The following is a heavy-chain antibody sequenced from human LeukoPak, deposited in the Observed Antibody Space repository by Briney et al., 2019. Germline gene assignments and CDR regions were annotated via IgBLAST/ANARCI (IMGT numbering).Heavy chain of an antibody. CDR2: IYYSGST. D-gene: IGHD1-1*01. CDR1: GVSISSSSYY. Sequence: PSETLSLTCTVSGVSISSSSYYWGWIRQPPGKGLEWFGSIYYSGSTYYNPSLKSRVTISVDTSKNQFSLKLTSVTAADTAVYSCARHLQGGISPWIFDYWGQGTLITVSS. CDR3: ARHLQGGISPWIFDY. V-gene: IGHV4-39*01. J-gene: IGHJ4*02.